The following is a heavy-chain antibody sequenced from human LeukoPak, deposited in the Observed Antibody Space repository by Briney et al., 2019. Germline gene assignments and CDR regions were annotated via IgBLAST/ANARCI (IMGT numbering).Heavy chain of an antibody. Sequence: GEPLKVSCKGSGYSFTSYWIGWVRQMPGKGLEWMGIIYPGDSDTRYSPSFQGQVTISADNYISTAYLQWSTLKASDTAMYYCARSCRDGYRDFDYWGQGTLVTVSS. D-gene: IGHD5-24*01. CDR2: IYPGDSDT. CDR1: GYSFTSYW. V-gene: IGHV5-51*01. J-gene: IGHJ4*02. CDR3: ARSCRDGYRDFDY.